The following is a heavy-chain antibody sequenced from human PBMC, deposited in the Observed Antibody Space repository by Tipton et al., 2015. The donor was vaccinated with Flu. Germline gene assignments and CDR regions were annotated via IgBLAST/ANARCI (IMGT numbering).Heavy chain of an antibody. V-gene: IGHV3-66*02. CDR1: GFTVSSNF. J-gene: IGHJ3*02. D-gene: IGHD5-24*01. CDR3: ARGGDGYNLQNDAFDI. CDR2: IYSGGST. Sequence: SLRLSCAASGFTVSSNFMSWVRQAPGKGLDWVSLIYSGGSTFYAGPVKGRFTISRDISKNTLYLQMNRLRAEDTAVYYCARGGDGYNLQNDAFDIWGQGTMVTVSS.